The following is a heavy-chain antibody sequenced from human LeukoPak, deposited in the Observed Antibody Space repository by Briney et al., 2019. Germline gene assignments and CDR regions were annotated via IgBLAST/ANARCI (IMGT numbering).Heavy chain of an antibody. Sequence: GESLKISCKGSGYSFTSYWIGWVRQMPGKGLESMGIIYPGDSDTRYSPSFQGQVTISADKSISTAYLQWSSLKASDTAMYYCARHTGSSFRFLAADYWGQGTLVTVSS. CDR3: ARHTGSSFRFLAADY. CDR1: GYSFTSYW. J-gene: IGHJ4*02. D-gene: IGHD3-3*01. CDR2: IYPGDSDT. V-gene: IGHV5-51*01.